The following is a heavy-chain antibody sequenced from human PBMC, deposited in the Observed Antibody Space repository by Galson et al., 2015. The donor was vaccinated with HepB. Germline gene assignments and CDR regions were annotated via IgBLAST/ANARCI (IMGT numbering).Heavy chain of an antibody. Sequence: SLRLSCAASGFTLSDYYMSWIRQAPGKGLEWVSYISSSSGYTNHADSVKGRFTIARDNAKNSLYLQMNSLRAEDTAVYYCTRRGISLATSFDHWGQGTLVTVSS. V-gene: IGHV3-11*03. CDR3: TRRGISLATSFDH. D-gene: IGHD5-24*01. CDR1: GFTLSDYY. J-gene: IGHJ4*02. CDR2: ISSSSGYT.